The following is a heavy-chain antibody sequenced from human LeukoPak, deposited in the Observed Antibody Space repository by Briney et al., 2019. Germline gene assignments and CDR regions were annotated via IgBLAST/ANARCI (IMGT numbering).Heavy chain of an antibody. CDR3: AKCSKYYYDSSGYYYFDY. V-gene: IGHV3-33*06. CDR1: GFTFSSYG. J-gene: IGHJ4*02. Sequence: PGRSLRLSCAASGFTFSSYGMHGVRQAPGKGLEWVAVIWYDGSNKYYADSVKGRFTISRDNSKNTLYLQMNSLRAEDTAVYYCAKCSKYYYDSSGYYYFDYWGQGTLVTVSS. D-gene: IGHD3-22*01. CDR2: IWYDGSNK.